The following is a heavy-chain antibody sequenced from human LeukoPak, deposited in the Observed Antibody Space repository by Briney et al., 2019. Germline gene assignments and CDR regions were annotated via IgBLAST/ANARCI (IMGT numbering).Heavy chain of an antibody. J-gene: IGHJ4*02. CDR3: ARHGRNSGAPNY. V-gene: IGHV4-59*08. CDR1: GGSITSYY. CDR2: IFYSGST. D-gene: IGHD6-19*01. Sequence: SETLSLTCTVSGGSITSYYWSWIRQPPGKGLEWIGYIFYSGSTNYNPYLKNRVTTSVDTSKSQFSLNLSSVTAADTAMYDCARHGRNSGAPNYWGQGTVVSVSS.